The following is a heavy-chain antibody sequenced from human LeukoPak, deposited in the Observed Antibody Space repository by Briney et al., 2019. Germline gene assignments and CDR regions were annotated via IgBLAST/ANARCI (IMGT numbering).Heavy chain of an antibody. CDR1: GFTSGDYA. V-gene: IGHV4-34*01. CDR3: AGGPDYYGSGSYYS. J-gene: IGHJ5*02. Sequence: GSLRLSCTASGFTSGDYAMSWIRQPPGKGLGWIGEINHSGSTNYNPSLKSRVTISIDASKNQFSLKLNSVTAADTAVYYCAGGPDYYGSGSYYSWGQGTLVTVSS. CDR2: INHSGST. D-gene: IGHD3-10*01.